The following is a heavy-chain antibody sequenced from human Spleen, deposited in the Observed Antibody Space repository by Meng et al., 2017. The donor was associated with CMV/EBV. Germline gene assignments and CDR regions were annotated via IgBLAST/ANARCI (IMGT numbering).Heavy chain of an antibody. CDR3: AKDAGGEIMWDD. V-gene: IGHV3-23*01. Sequence: GGSLKISCAASGFTFNRCGMAWVRQAPGEGLEWVSTINNDGTNTHYADSVKGRFTISRDNSKNTLYLEMKSLRVEDTAEYFCAKDAGGEIMWDDWSQGTLVTVSS. J-gene: IGHJ4*02. D-gene: IGHD3-10*01. CDR2: INNDGTNT. CDR1: GFTFNRCG.